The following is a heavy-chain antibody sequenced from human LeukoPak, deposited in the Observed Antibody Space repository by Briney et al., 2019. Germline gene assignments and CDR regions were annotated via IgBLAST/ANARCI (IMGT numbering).Heavy chain of an antibody. D-gene: IGHD2-2*02. CDR2: ISGSGGST. Sequence: GGSLRLSCAASGFTFSSYAMSWVRQAPGKGLEGVSAISGSGGSTYYADSVKGRFTISRDNSKNTLYLQVNSLRAEDTAVYYCAKDRYLVDDYWGQGTLVTVSS. J-gene: IGHJ4*02. CDR1: GFTFSSYA. CDR3: AKDRYLVDDY. V-gene: IGHV3-23*01.